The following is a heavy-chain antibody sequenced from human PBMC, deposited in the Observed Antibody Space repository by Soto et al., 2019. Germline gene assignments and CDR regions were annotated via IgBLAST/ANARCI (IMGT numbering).Heavy chain of an antibody. Sequence: QLQLQESGSGLVKPSQTLSLTCAVSGGSINTATHSWSWIRQPPGKGLEWIGYIYHSGSTYYNPSVKRRVPISIDKSNNQFSLGLSSVTAADTAVYYCARGGGVTTTGDDYWGQGILVTVSS. V-gene: IGHV4-30-2*01. CDR3: ARGGGVTTTGDDY. CDR1: GGSINTATHS. CDR2: IYHSGST. J-gene: IGHJ4*02. D-gene: IGHD4-4*01.